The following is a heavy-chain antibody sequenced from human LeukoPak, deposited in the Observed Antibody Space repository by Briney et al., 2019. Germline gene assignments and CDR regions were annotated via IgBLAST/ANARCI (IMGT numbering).Heavy chain of an antibody. CDR1: GGSISSSSYY. CDR2: IYYSGST. J-gene: IGHJ4*02. V-gene: IGHV4-39*01. D-gene: IGHD3-22*01. CDR3: ARQDSSGIESDY. Sequence: SETLSLTCTVSGGSISSSSYYWGWIRQPPGMGLEWIGSIYYSGSTYYDPSLKSRVTISVDTSKNQFSLKLSSVTAADTAVYYCARQDSSGIESDYWGQGTLVTVSS.